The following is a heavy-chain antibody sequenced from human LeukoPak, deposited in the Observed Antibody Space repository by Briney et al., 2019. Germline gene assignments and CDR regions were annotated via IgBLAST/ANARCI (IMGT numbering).Heavy chain of an antibody. J-gene: IGHJ4*02. CDR3: ASLNRDGYNTPWY. V-gene: IGHV4-30-4*01. D-gene: IGHD5-24*01. CDR1: GGSISSGDYY. CDR2: IYYSGST. Sequence: SETLSLTCTVSGGSISSGDYYWSWIRQPPGKGLEWIGYIYYSGSTYYNPSLKSQVTISVDTSKTQFSLKLSSVTAADTAVYYCASLNRDGYNTPWYWGQGTLVTVSS.